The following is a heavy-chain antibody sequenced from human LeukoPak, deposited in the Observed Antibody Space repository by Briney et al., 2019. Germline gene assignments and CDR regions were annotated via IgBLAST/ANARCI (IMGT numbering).Heavy chain of an antibody. CDR2: IYYSGST. CDR3: ASLSDWLLAFDY. Sequence: SETLSLTCTVSGGSISSSRYYWGRIPQRPGKGLEWIGRIYYSGSTCYNPSLKSRVTISVDTSKNQFSLKLSSVTAADTAVYYCASLSDWLLAFDYWGQGTLVIVSS. J-gene: IGHJ4*02. CDR1: GGSISSSRYY. D-gene: IGHD3-9*01. V-gene: IGHV4-39*01.